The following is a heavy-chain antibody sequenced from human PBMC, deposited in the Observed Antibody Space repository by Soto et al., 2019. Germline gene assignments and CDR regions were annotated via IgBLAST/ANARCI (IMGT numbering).Heavy chain of an antibody. CDR3: AKDTFSGDYLWFGTYQHV. V-gene: IGHV3-23*01. J-gene: IGHJ6*02. CDR1: GFTFSSYA. CDR2: ISGSGGST. D-gene: IGHD3-10*01. Sequence: GGSLRLSCAASGFTFSSYAMSWVRQAPGKGLEWVSAISGSGGSTYYADSVKGRFTISRDNSKNTLYLQMNSLRAEDTAVYYCAKDTFSGDYLWFGTYQHVWGQGTTVTVSS.